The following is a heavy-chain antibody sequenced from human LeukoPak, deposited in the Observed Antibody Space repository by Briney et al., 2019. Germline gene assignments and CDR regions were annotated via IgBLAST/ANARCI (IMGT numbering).Heavy chain of an antibody. CDR2: ISSSPSDT. CDR3: ARAYERWLQPYYFDY. J-gene: IGHJ4*02. D-gene: IGHD5-24*01. CDR1: GFTFSSYS. V-gene: IGHV3-21*01. Sequence: GGSLRLSCVASGFTFSSYSMGWVRQAPGKGLEWVSLISSSPSDTYYADSLKGRFSISRDNAKNSLYLQMNSLRAEDTAVYYCARAYERWLQPYYFDYWGQGTLVTVSS.